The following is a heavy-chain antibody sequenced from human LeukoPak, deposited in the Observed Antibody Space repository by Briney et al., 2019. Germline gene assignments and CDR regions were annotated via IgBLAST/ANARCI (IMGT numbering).Heavy chain of an antibody. J-gene: IGHJ4*02. V-gene: IGHV1-2*04. CDR2: INPNSGGT. CDR3: ARASSPTLRGYSYGYLGY. CDR1: GYTFTGYY. D-gene: IGHD5-18*01. Sequence: GASVRVSCKASGYTFTGYYMHWVRQAPGQGLEWMGWINPNSGGTNYAQKFQGWVTMTRDTSISTAYMELSRLRSDDTAVYYCARASSPTLRGYSYGYLGYWGQGTLVTVSS.